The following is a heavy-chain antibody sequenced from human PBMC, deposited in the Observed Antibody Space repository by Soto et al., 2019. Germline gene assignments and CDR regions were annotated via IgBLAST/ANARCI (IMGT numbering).Heavy chain of an antibody. V-gene: IGHV1-69*01. CDR3: AREGAYDILTGYFDY. D-gene: IGHD3-9*01. CDR2: IIPIFGTA. J-gene: IGHJ4*02. CDR1: GGTFSSYA. Sequence: QVQLVQSGAEVKKPGSSVKVSCKASGGTFSSYAISWVRQAPGQGLEWMGGIIPIFGTANYAQKFQGRVTITADESTSTGYMELSSLRSEDTGVYYCAREGAYDILTGYFDYWGQGTLVTVSS.